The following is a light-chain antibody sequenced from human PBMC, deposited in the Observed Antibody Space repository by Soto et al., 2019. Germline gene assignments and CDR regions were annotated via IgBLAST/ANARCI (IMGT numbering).Light chain of an antibody. CDR2: KIS. V-gene: IGKV2-24*01. J-gene: IGKJ2*01. Sequence: DIVLTQTPLSSPVTLGQPASISCRSSQSLVHSDGNTYFNWLQQRPGQPPRLLIYKISKRFPGGPYRFSGSVAGTDFPLKISRVEAEDVGVYYCMHATPSYTFGQGTKLEIK. CDR1: QSLVHSDGNTY. CDR3: MHATPSYT.